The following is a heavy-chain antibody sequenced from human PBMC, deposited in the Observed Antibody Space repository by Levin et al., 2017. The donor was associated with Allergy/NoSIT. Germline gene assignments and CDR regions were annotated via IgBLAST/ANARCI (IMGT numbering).Heavy chain of an antibody. Sequence: SQTLSLTCTVSGGSISSSSYYWGWIRQPPGKGLEWIGSIYYSGSTYYNPSLKSRVTISVDTSKNQFSLKLSSVTAADTAVYYCARVALGVRGVIGYWGQGTLVTVSS. CDR2: IYYSGST. CDR3: ARVALGVRGVIGY. CDR1: GGSISSSSYY. D-gene: IGHD3-10*01. J-gene: IGHJ4*02. V-gene: IGHV4-39*01.